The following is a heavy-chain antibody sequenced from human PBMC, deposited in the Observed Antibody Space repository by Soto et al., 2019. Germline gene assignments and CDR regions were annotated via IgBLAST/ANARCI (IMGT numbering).Heavy chain of an antibody. CDR3: ARDSSPYYDFWSGFYTYFDY. D-gene: IGHD3-3*01. J-gene: IGHJ4*02. CDR2: INSDGSST. V-gene: IGHV3-74*01. CDR1: GFTFSSHW. Sequence: PGGSLRLSCAVSGFTFSSHWMHWVRQAPGKGLVWVSRINSDGSSTNYADSVKGRFTISRDNAKNTLYLQMNSLGADDTAVYYCARDSSPYYDFWSGFYTYFDYWAREPWSPSPQ.